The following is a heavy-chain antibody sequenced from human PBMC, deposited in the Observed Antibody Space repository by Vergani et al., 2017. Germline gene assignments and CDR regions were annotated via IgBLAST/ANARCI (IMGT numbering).Heavy chain of an antibody. V-gene: IGHV1-69*13. CDR1: GGTFSSYA. Sequence: QVQLVQSVAEVKKPGSSVKVSCKASGGTFSSYAISWVRQAPGQGLEWMGRIIPIFGTANYAQKFQGRVTITADESTSTAYMELSSLRSEDTAVYYCARNYYDSSGYYSYYYYYGMDVWGQGTTVTVSS. CDR2: IIPIFGTA. D-gene: IGHD3-22*01. J-gene: IGHJ6*02. CDR3: ARNYYDSSGYYSYYYYYGMDV.